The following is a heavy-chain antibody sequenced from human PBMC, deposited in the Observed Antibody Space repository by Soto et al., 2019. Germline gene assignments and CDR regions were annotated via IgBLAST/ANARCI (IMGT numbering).Heavy chain of an antibody. D-gene: IGHD1-7*01. CDR2: ISGSGGST. CDR1: GFTFSSYA. CDR3: AKELSTNYAAVYYYYYGMDV. J-gene: IGHJ6*02. Sequence: GTLLLPCSASGFTFSSYAMSWVRQAPGQGLEWVSAISGSGGSTYYADSVKGRFTISRDNSKNTLYLQMNSLRAEDTAVYYCAKELSTNYAAVYYYYYGMDVWGQGTTVSVSS. V-gene: IGHV3-23*01.